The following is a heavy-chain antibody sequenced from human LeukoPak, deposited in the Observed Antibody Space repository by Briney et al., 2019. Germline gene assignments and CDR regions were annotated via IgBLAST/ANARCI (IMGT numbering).Heavy chain of an antibody. CDR3: ARGTDTTPLTGYYSFVY. CDR1: GGSITGYY. V-gene: IGHV4-4*07. CDR2: VSDTGRA. J-gene: IGHJ4*02. Sequence: SETLSLTCTVSGGSITGYYWTWIRQPAGKGLEWIGRVSDTGRAYYNPSLERRVTISLDTSNNRFSLKVTSVTAADTAVYYCARGTDTTPLTGYYSFVYWGQGALVSVSS. D-gene: IGHD3-9*01.